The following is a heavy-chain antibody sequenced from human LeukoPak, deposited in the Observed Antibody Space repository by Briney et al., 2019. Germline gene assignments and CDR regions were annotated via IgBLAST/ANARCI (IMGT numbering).Heavy chain of an antibody. V-gene: IGHV4-34*01. CDR3: ARRDDYFDY. J-gene: IGHJ4*02. CDR1: GGSFSGYY. Sequence: PSETLSLTCAVYGGSFSGYYWSWIRQPPGKGLEWIGEINHSGSTNYNPSLKSRVTISVDTSKNQFSLKLSPVTAADTAVYYCARRDDYFDYWGQGTLVTVSS. CDR2: INHSGST.